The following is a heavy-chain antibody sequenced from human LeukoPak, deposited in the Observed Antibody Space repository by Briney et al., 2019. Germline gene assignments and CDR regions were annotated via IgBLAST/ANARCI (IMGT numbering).Heavy chain of an antibody. CDR3: ARGAGDGGWYYYFDY. Sequence: SETLSLTCTVSGGSISSYYWSWIRQPPGKGLEWIGYIYYSGSTNYNSSLKSRVTISVDTSKNQFSLKLSSVTAADTAVYYCARGAGDGGWYYYFDYWGQGTLVTVSS. CDR2: IYYSGST. D-gene: IGHD6-19*01. CDR1: GGSISSYY. V-gene: IGHV4-59*01. J-gene: IGHJ4*02.